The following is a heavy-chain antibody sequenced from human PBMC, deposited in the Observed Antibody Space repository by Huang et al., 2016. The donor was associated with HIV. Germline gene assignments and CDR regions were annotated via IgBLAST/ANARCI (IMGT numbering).Heavy chain of an antibody. CDR1: GGPFNDYG. CDR3: AIGDLIAVPRRVSGLKVESDYYYYMDV. D-gene: IGHD3-10*01. J-gene: IGHJ6*03. Sequence: QVQLVQSGAEVKKPESSVKVSCKVSGGPFNDYGLSWVRQAPGQGLEWMGGNMPIFNSRNYAQKFQGRVTISADESTRTAYMELTRLTSDDTALYYWAIGDLIAVPRRVSGLKVESDYYYYMDVWGRGTTVTVSS. V-gene: IGHV1-69*13. CDR2: NMPIFNSR.